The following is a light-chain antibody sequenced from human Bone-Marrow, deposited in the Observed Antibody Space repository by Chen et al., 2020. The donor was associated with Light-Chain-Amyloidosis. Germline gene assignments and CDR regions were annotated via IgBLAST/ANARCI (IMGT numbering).Light chain of an antibody. J-gene: IGLJ3*02. Sequence: SYVLTQPSSVSVAPGQTATSACGGNNIGSTSVHWYQQTPGQAPLLVVYDDRDRPSGIPERLSASNSGNTATLTISRVEAGDEADYYCPVWDRSSDRPVFGGGTTLTVL. CDR2: DDR. CDR1: NIGSTS. CDR3: PVWDRSSDRPV. V-gene: IGLV3-21*02.